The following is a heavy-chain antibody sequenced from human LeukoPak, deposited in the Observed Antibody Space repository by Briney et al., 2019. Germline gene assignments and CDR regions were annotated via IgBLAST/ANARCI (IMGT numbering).Heavy chain of an antibody. J-gene: IGHJ3*02. D-gene: IGHD6-13*01. CDR2: ISPYNGDT. Sequence: ASVKVSCKASGYTFISYGINWMRQAPGQGLEWMGWISPYNGDTNYAQKFQGRVTMTTDTSTNTGYMELRSLTSDDTAVYYCARDRSYSSSWSDAFDMWGQGTMVTVSS. CDR1: GYTFISYG. CDR3: ARDRSYSSSWSDAFDM. V-gene: IGHV1-18*01.